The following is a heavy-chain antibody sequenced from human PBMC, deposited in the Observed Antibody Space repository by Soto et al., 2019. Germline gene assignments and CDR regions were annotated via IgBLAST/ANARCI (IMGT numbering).Heavy chain of an antibody. J-gene: IGHJ6*02. CDR3: ARDHGYYYYGMDV. V-gene: IGHV3-48*02. CDR2: ISSSSDTI. CDR1: GFTFSSYG. Sequence: GGSLRLSCAASGFTFSSYGMNWVRQAPGKGLECISYISSSSDTIHYADSVKGRFTISRDNAKNSLHLQMNSLRDEDTAVYYCARDHGYYYYGMDVWGQGTTVTVSS.